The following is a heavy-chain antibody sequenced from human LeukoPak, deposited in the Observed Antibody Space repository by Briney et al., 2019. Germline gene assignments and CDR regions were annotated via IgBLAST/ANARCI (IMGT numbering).Heavy chain of an antibody. V-gene: IGHV1-2*02. CDR1: GYTFTGYY. D-gene: IGHD2-15*01. CDR3: ARPLGYCSGGSCANWFDP. J-gene: IGHJ5*02. Sequence: ASVKVSCKASGYTFTGYYMHWVRQAPGQGLECMGWINPNSGGTNYAQKFQGRVTMTRDTSTSTAYMELSSLRSDDTAVYYCARPLGYCSGGSCANWFDPWGQGTLVTVSS. CDR2: INPNSGGT.